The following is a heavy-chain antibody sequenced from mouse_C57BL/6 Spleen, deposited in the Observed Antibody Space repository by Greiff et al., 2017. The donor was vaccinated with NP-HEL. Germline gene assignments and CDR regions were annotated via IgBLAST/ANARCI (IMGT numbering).Heavy chain of an antibody. V-gene: IGHV5-17*01. CDR1: GFTFSDYG. D-gene: IGHD2-4*01. J-gene: IGHJ2*01. Sequence: EVQLVESGGGLVKPGGSLKLSCAASGFTFSDYGMHWVRQAPEKGLEWVAYISSGSSTIYYADTVKGRFTISRDNAKNTLFLQMTGLRSEDTAMYYCARSYDYDFDYWGQGTTLTVSS. CDR2: ISSGSSTI. CDR3: ARSYDYDFDY.